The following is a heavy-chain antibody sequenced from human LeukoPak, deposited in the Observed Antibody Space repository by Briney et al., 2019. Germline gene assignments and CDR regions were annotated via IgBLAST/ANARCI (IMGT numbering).Heavy chain of an antibody. Sequence: GGSLRLSCAASGFSFSSYSMNWVRQAPGKGLEWVSSISTSSSYIYYADSVKGRFTISRDNAKNSLYLQMNSLRAEDTAVYYCARDSGNYLDAFDIWGQGTMVTVSS. CDR3: ARDSGNYLDAFDI. V-gene: IGHV3-21*01. J-gene: IGHJ3*02. CDR1: GFSFSSYS. D-gene: IGHD1-7*01. CDR2: ISTSSSYI.